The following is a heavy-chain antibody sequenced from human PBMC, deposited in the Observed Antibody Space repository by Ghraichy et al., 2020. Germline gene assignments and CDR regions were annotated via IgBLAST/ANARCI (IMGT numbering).Heavy chain of an antibody. D-gene: IGHD4-17*01. CDR2: ISSTSSDI. Sequence: GGSLRLSCAASGFTFSSYDMNWVRQAPGRGLEWISYISSTSSDIYYAHSVKGRFTISRDDGRNSLYLQMNSLRDEDTAVYYCARDSSSRLRTSRPDLWGQCTLVTVSS. CDR1: GFTFSSYD. V-gene: IGHV3-48*02. CDR3: ARDSSSRLRTSRPDL. J-gene: IGHJ5*02.